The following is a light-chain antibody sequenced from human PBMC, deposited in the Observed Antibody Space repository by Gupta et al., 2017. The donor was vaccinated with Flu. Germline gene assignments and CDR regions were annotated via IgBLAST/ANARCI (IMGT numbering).Light chain of an antibody. J-gene: IGLJ1*01. Sequence: QSALTQPPSASGSPGPSVTISCTGTSSDVGGDNYVSWYQQHPGKAPKLMIYEVTKRPSGVPVRFSVSKSGTTASLTVSGLKAEDEADYYCTSDAGSNNFVFGTGTKVTVL. V-gene: IGLV2-8*01. CDR1: SSDVGGDNY. CDR3: TSDAGSNNFV. CDR2: EVT.